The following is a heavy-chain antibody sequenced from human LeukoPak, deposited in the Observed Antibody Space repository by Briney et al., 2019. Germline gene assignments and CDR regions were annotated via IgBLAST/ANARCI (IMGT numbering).Heavy chain of an antibody. V-gene: IGHV3-15*07. D-gene: IGHD3-22*01. Sequence: GGSLRLSCAASGFTFSNAWMNWVRQAPGKGLEWVGRIKSKTDGGTTDYAAPVKGRFTISRDDSKSTLYLQMNSLKTEDTAVYYCTTDPYYYDSSGYLQGFDYFDYWGQGTLVTVSS. CDR3: TTDPYYYDSSGYLQGFDYFDY. CDR1: GFTFSNAW. CDR2: IKSKTDGGTT. J-gene: IGHJ4*02.